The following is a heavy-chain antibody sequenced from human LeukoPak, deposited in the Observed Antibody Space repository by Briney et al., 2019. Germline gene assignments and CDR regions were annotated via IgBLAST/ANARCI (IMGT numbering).Heavy chain of an antibody. CDR2: IYHSGST. J-gene: IGHJ5*02. V-gene: IGHV4-38-2*01. Sequence: SETLSLTCAVSGYSISSGYYWGWIRRPPGKGLEWIGSIYHSGSTYYNPSLKSRVTISVDTSKNQFSLKLSSVTAADTAVYYCARGPYNWFDPWGQGTLVTVSS. CDR3: ARGPYNWFDP. CDR1: GYSISSGYY.